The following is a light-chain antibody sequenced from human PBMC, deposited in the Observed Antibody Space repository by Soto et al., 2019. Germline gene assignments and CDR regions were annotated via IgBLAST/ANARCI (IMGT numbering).Light chain of an antibody. V-gene: IGKV1-39*01. CDR3: LQSYRSPYT. J-gene: IGKJ2*01. Sequence: IQLTQSPYSLSASVGDSVTVTCRASQSINLYLNWYQQKPGKAPTFLIYGASTLQSGVPSRFSGGGSRTDFTLTISSLQTEDFATYYCLQSYRSPYTFGQGTKLEI. CDR2: GAS. CDR1: QSINLY.